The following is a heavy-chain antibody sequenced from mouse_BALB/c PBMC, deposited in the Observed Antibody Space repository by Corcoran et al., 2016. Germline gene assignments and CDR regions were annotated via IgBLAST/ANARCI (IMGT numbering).Heavy chain of an antibody. CDR1: GYTFTNYG. V-gene: IGHV9-1*02. CDR3: ARRGSQAWFAY. Sequence: QIQLVQSGPELKKPGETVKISCKASGYTFTNYGMNWVKQAPGKGLKWMGWINTYTGEPTYADDFKGRFAFSLETSASTAYLQINNLKNEDMATYFCARRGSQAWFAYWGQGTLVTVSA. CDR2: INTYTGEP. J-gene: IGHJ3*01.